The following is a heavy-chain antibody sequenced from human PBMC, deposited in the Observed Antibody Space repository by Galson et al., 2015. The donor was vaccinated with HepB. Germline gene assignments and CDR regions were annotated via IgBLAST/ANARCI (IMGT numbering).Heavy chain of an antibody. V-gene: IGHV3-21*01. J-gene: IGHJ4*02. CDR2: ISSNSSNI. CDR3: AKDPRRGSGSYTNY. CDR1: GFTFSSYS. D-gene: IGHD3-10*01. Sequence: SLRLSCAASGFTFSSYSMHWVRQAPGKGLEWVSAISSNSSNIYYADSVKGRFTISRDNAKNTLYLQMNSLRAEDTAVYYCAKDPRRGSGSYTNYWGQGTLVTVSS.